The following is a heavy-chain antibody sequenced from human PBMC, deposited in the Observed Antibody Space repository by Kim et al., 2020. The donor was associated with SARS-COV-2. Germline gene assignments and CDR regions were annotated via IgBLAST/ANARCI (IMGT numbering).Heavy chain of an antibody. V-gene: IGHV3-13*05. Sequence: GGSLRLSCAASGFTFSSYDMHWVRQATGKGLEWVSAIGTAGDPYYPGSVKGRFTISRENAKNSLYLQMNSLRAGDTAVYYCARSTMVRGVRDGMDVWGQGTTVTVSS. D-gene: IGHD3-10*01. J-gene: IGHJ6*02. CDR3: ARSTMVRGVRDGMDV. CDR1: GFTFSSYD. CDR2: IGTAGDP.